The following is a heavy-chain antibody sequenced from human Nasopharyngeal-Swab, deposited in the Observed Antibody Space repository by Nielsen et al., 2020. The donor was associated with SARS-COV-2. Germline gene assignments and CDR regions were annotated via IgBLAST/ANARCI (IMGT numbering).Heavy chain of an antibody. CDR3: ARDPTYSSGWYGDY. J-gene: IGHJ4*02. D-gene: IGHD6-19*01. Sequence: WIRQPPGKGLERVSYISSSSSTIYYADSVKGRFTISRDNAKNSLYLQMNSLRDEDTAVYYCARDPTYSSGWYGDYWGQGTLVTVSS. V-gene: IGHV3-48*02. CDR2: ISSSSSTI.